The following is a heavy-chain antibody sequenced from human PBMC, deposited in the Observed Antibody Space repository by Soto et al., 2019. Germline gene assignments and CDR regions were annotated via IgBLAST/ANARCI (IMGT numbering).Heavy chain of an antibody. D-gene: IGHD1-26*01. Sequence: GGSLRLSCAASGFTFSSYAMHWVRQAPGKGLEWVAVISYDGSNKYYADSVKGRFTISRDNSKNTLYLQMNSLRAEDTAVYYCARDRQWEPRYGMDVWGQGTTVTVSS. J-gene: IGHJ6*02. CDR2: ISYDGSNK. V-gene: IGHV3-30-3*01. CDR3: ARDRQWEPRYGMDV. CDR1: GFTFSSYA.